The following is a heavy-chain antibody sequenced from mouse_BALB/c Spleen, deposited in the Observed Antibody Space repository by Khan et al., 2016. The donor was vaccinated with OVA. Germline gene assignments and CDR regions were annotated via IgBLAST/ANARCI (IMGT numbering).Heavy chain of an antibody. V-gene: IGHV3-2*02. J-gene: IGHJ4*01. CDR1: GYSITSDYA. D-gene: IGHD2-3*01. CDR3: ARDGYRYSYAMDY. Sequence: EVQLQESGPGLVKPSQSLSLTCTVTGYSITSDYAWNWIRQFPGNKLEWMGYISYSGSTNYNPSLKSRISITRDTSKNQFFLQLNSVTTEDTATYYCARDGYRYSYAMDYWGQGTSVTVSS. CDR2: ISYSGST.